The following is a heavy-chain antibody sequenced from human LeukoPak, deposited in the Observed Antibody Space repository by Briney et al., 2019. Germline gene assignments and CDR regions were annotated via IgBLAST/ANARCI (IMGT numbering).Heavy chain of an antibody. CDR2: IYYSGST. Sequence: SETLSLTCTVSGGSISSSSYYWGWIRQPPGKGLEWIGSIYYSGSTYYNPSLKSRVTISVDTSKNQFSLKLSSVTAADTAVYYCAREANGGEIDYWGQGTLVTVSS. CDR3: AREANGGEIDY. D-gene: IGHD4-23*01. J-gene: IGHJ4*02. CDR1: GGSISSSSYY. V-gene: IGHV4-39*07.